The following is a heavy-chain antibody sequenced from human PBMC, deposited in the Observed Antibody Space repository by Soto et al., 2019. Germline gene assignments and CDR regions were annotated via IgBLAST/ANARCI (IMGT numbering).Heavy chain of an antibody. D-gene: IGHD2-15*01. CDR2: IYSGGST. J-gene: IGHJ4*02. Sequence: GSLRLSCAASGFNVSNNYMSWVRQAPGKGLEWVSIIYSGGSTYYADSVQGRFTISRDNSKNTLFLQMSSLRAEDTAVYYCAREGGGVYCSGGSCYGRYFDFWGQGTRVTVSS. CDR1: GFNVSNNY. CDR3: AREGGGVYCSGGSCYGRYFDF. V-gene: IGHV3-53*01.